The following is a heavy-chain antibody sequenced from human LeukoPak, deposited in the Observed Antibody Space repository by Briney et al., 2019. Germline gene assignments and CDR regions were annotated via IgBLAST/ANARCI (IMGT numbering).Heavy chain of an antibody. CDR1: GFIFSNFA. J-gene: IGHJ6*02. D-gene: IGHD1-14*01. Sequence: GGSLRLSCAASGFIFSNFAMQGVRQAPGKGLEGVALISYDGGNTYYADSVKGRFTISRDNSKNTLYLQMNSLRSGDTAVYYCAKDPAKPNSYYDGMDVCGQGTMVTVSS. CDR2: ISYDGGNT. CDR3: AKDPAKPNSYYDGMDV. V-gene: IGHV3-30*18.